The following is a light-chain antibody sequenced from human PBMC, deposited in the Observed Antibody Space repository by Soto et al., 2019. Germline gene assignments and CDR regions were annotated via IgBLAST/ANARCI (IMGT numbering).Light chain of an antibody. CDR3: SSYAGRNTVL. J-gene: IGLJ2*01. Sequence: QSALTQPPSASGSPGQSVTISCTGTSSDVGNYNYVSWYQQHPGKAPKLMIYEVTKRPSGVPDRFSGSKSGNTASLTVSGLQAEDEADYYCSSYAGRNTVLFGGGTQLTVL. CDR1: SSDVGNYNY. V-gene: IGLV2-8*01. CDR2: EVT.